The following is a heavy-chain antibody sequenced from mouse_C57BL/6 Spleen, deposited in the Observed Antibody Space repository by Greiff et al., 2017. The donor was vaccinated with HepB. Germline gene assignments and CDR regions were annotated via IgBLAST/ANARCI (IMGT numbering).Heavy chain of an antibody. CDR1: GYAFSSYW. Sequence: QVHVKQSGAELVKPGASVKISCKASGYAFSSYWMNWVKQRPGKGLEWIGQIYPGDGDTNYNGKFKGKATLTADKSSSTAYMQLSSLTSEDSAVYFCARSGVSYAMDYWGQGTSVTVSS. D-gene: IGHD4-1*01. J-gene: IGHJ4*01. CDR3: ARSGVSYAMDY. CDR2: IYPGDGDT. V-gene: IGHV1-80*01.